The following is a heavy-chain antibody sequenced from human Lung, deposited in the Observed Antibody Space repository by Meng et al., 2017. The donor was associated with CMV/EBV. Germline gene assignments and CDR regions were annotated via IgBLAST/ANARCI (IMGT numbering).Heavy chain of an antibody. Sequence: GGSLRLXCAASGFTFNTYAMHWVRQAPGKGLEWVAVISYDGSNKYTADSVQGRLTISRDNSKNNLYLQMNSLTVEDTAVYYCVRDQGGESMIAVLIERFGMDVWGQGTTXTSP. CDR2: ISYDGSNK. CDR3: VRDQGGESMIAVLIERFGMDV. CDR1: GFTFNTYA. V-gene: IGHV3-30*04. D-gene: IGHD3-22*01. J-gene: IGHJ6*02.